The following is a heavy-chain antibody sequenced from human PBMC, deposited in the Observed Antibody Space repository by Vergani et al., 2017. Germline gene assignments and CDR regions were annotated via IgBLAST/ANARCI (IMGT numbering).Heavy chain of an antibody. CDR2: ISYDGSNK. Sequence: VQLLESGGGLVQPGGSLRLSCAASGFTFSSYGMHWVRQAPGKGLEWVAVISYDGSNKYYADSVKGRFTISRDNSKNTLYLQMNSLRAEDTAVYYCARGFGYSYPYYFDYWGQGTLVTVSS. CDR3: ARGFGYSYPYYFDY. J-gene: IGHJ4*02. D-gene: IGHD5-18*01. CDR1: GFTFSSYG. V-gene: IGHV3-30*03.